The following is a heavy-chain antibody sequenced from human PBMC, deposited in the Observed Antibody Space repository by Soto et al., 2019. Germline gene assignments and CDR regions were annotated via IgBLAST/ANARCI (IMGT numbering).Heavy chain of an antibody. Sequence: SVKVSCKASGGTFSRPAITWVRQAPGQGLEWMGGIIPIFGTANYAQKFQGRVTITADESTSTAYMELSSLRSEGTAVYYCAREQWEVQLRLAGLTWFDPWGQGTPVTVSS. CDR2: IIPIFGTA. CDR3: AREQWEVQLRLAGLTWFDP. D-gene: IGHD1-26*01. CDR1: GGTFSRPA. V-gene: IGHV1-69*13. J-gene: IGHJ5*02.